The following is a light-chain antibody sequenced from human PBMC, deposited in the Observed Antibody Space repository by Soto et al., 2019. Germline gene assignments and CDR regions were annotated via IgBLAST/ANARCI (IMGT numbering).Light chain of an antibody. CDR1: QSVSNNY. V-gene: IGKV3D-20*02. CDR2: QTS. J-gene: IGKJ4*01. Sequence: EIVFTQSPGTLSLSPGERATLSCRASQSVSNNYLAWYQQKPGQAPGLLIYQTSIRAAGIPARFSASGSGTDFTLTISDAQPEDFAVYYCQQRSNWPLTFGGGTKVDIK. CDR3: QQRSNWPLT.